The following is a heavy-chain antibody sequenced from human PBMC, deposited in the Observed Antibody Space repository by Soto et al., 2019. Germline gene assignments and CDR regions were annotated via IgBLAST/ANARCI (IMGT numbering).Heavy chain of an antibody. J-gene: IGHJ6*01. CDR1: GFTFSIYW. Sequence: GGSLRLSCAASGFTFSIYWMSWVRQAPGKGLEWVANIKQDGSEKYYVDSVKGRFTISRDNAKNSLYLQMNSLRAEDTAVYYCARHSGLRFLTYVEVWGQGTTVTVSS. D-gene: IGHD3-3*01. CDR2: IKQDGSEK. CDR3: ARHSGLRFLTYVEV. V-gene: IGHV3-7*01.